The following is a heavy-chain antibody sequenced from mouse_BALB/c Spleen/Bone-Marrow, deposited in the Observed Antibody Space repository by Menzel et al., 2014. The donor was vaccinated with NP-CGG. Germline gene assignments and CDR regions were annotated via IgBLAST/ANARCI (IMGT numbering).Heavy chain of an antibody. J-gene: IGHJ1*01. CDR1: GYSFTGYY. D-gene: IGHD2-1*01. V-gene: IGHV1-26*01. Sequence: EVQLQQSGPELVKPGASVKISCKASGYSFTGYYMHWVKQSHVKSLEWIGRINPYNGATSYNQNFKDKASLTVDKSSSTAYMELHSLTSEASAVYYCARGYGNYDYWYFDVWGAGTTVTVSS. CDR2: INPYNGAT. CDR3: ARGYGNYDYWYFDV.